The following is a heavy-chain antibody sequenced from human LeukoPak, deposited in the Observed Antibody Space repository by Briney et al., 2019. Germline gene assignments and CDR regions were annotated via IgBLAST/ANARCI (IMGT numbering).Heavy chain of an antibody. CDR2: IIPIFGTA. V-gene: IGHV1-69*13. CDR1: GGTFSSYA. CDR3: ARLEESVVVSGWTNNWFDP. D-gene: IGHD1-1*01. Sequence: SVNVSCKASGGTFSSYAISWVRQTPGQGREWMGGIIPIFGTANYAQKFQGRVTITADGSTSTAYMELSSLRSEDTAVYYCARLEESVVVSGWTNNWFDPWGQGTLVTVSS. J-gene: IGHJ5*02.